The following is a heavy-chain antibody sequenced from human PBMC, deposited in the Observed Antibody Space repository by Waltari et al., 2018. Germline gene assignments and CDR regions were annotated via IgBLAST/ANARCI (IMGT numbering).Heavy chain of an antibody. CDR2: IYSGGST. CDR3: ARTTIAAAGYWYFDL. J-gene: IGHJ2*01. CDR1: GFTVISNY. V-gene: IGHV3-53*01. Sequence: EVQLVESGGGLIQPGGSLRLSCAASGFTVISNYMSWFRQAPGKGLEWVSVIYSGGSTYYADSVKGRFTISRDNSKNTLYLQMNSLRAEDTAVYYCARTTIAAAGYWYFDLWGRGTLVTVSS. D-gene: IGHD6-13*01.